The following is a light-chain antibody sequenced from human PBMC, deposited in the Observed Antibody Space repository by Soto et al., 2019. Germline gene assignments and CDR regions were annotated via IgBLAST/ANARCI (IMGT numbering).Light chain of an antibody. V-gene: IGLV2-14*01. Sequence: QSVLSQPASMSGSPGQSITIPRTGASSDIGLYNYVSWYQHHPGKAPKLLISEVSIRPSGLSDRFSASKAGNTASLTISGLQPEDEAFYYCSCLSTTSTPIVFGTGTKVTVL. J-gene: IGLJ1*01. CDR2: EVS. CDR1: SSDIGLYNY. CDR3: SCLSTTSTPIV.